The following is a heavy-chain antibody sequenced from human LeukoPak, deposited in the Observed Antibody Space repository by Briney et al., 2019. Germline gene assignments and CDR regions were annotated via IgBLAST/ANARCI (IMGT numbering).Heavy chain of an antibody. V-gene: IGHV5-51*01. D-gene: IGHD5-24*01. CDR3: ARLRDGYNFLFDY. J-gene: IGHJ4*02. CDR1: GYSFSSYW. CDR2: IYPGDSDT. Sequence: GESLKIPCKGSGYSFSSYWIGWVRQMPGKGLEWMGIIYPGDSDTRYSPSFQGQVTNSADKSISTAYLQWSSLKASDSAMYYCARLRDGYNFLFDYWGQGTLVIVSS.